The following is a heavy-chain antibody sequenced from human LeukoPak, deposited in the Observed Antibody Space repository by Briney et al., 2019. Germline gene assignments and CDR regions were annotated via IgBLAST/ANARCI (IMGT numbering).Heavy chain of an antibody. CDR3: ARGYHYYDSSGSLDY. CDR1: GDSVSSNSAA. J-gene: IGHJ4*02. Sequence: PSQTLSLTCAISGDSVSSNSAAWNWIRQSPSRGPEWLGRTYYRSKWYNDYAVSVKSRITINPDTSKNQFSLQLNSVTPEDTAVYYCARGYHYYDSSGSLDYWGQGTLVTVSS. V-gene: IGHV6-1*01. CDR2: TYYRSKWYN. D-gene: IGHD3-22*01.